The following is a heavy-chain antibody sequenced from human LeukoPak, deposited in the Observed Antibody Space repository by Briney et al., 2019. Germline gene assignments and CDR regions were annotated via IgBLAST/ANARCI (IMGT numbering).Heavy chain of an antibody. CDR1: GFTFSNYG. D-gene: IGHD2-15*01. V-gene: IGHV3-21*01. CDR3: ARAGYCSGGSCYSDY. Sequence: GGSLRLSCTTSGFTFSNYGMNWVRQAPGKGLEWVSSISSSSDYIYYADSVKGRFTISRDNAKNSLYLQMNSLRAEDTAVYYCARAGYCSGGSCYSDYWGQGTLVTVSS. CDR2: ISSSSDYI. J-gene: IGHJ4*02.